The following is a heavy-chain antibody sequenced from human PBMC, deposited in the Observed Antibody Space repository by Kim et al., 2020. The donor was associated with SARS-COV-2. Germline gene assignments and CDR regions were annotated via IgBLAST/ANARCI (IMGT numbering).Heavy chain of an antibody. D-gene: IGHD3-3*01. Sequence: KGRFTISRDNAKNSRYLQMNSLRAEDTAVYYCARVVTIFGVVIPPAFDYWGQGTLVTVSS. CDR3: ARVVTIFGVVIPPAFDY. V-gene: IGHV3-11*01. J-gene: IGHJ4*02.